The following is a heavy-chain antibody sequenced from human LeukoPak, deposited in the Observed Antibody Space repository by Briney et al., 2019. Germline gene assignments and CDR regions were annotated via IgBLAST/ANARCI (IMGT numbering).Heavy chain of an antibody. CDR3: VKGAESYCDSRSDY. J-gene: IGHJ4*02. D-gene: IGHD3-22*01. CDR2: MSSSGGKT. CDR1: GFIFNNYA. V-gene: IGHV3-64D*09. Sequence: GGSLRLSCSASGFIFNNYAMHWVRQAPGKGLEYVSAMSSSGGKTYYADSMKGRFIISRDNSKNTLYLQLSSLTAEDTAVYFCVKGAESYCDSRSDYWGQGTLVTVSS.